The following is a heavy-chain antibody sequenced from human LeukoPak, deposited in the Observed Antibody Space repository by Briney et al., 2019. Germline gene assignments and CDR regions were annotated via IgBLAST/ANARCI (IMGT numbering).Heavy chain of an antibody. J-gene: IGHJ4*02. CDR2: IYYSVSP. CDR1: GGSLSNYY. CDR3: ARQIQGCGASYFDY. V-gene: IGHV4-59*08. D-gene: IGHD1-26*01. Sequence: SETMSLTSTVSGGSLSNYYWAWIRHPHEDGKEWDGYIYYSVSPNINPTPKIRVTMSIDTYMNQFSLQLTSVTAADTAVYFCARQIQGCGASYFDYWGQGKRVTVSS.